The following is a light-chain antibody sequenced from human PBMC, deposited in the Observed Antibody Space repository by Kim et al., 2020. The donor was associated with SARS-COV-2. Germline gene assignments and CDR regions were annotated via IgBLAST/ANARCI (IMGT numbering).Light chain of an antibody. J-gene: IGKJ2*01. CDR1: QSVSSN. CDR3: QQYNNGPPYT. CDR2: GAS. Sequence: EIVMTQSPATLSVSPGERATLSCRASQSVSSNLAWYQQKPGQAPRLLIYGASTRATGIPARFSGSGSGTEFTLIISSLQSEDFAVYYCQQYNNGPPYTFGQGTKLEI. V-gene: IGKV3-15*01.